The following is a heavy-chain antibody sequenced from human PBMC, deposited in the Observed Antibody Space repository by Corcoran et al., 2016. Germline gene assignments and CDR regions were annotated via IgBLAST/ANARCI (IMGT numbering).Heavy chain of an antibody. J-gene: IGHJ6*02. D-gene: IGHD3-3*01. V-gene: IGHV1-69*06. CDR2: IIPIFGTA. Sequence: QVQLVQSGAEVKKPGSSVKVSCKASGGTFSSYAISWVRQAPGQGLEWMGGIIPIFGTANYAQKFQGRVTITADKSTSTAYMELSSLGSEDTAVDYCARGGYVLRFLEWLDGMDVWGQGTTVTVSS. CDR3: ARGGYVLRFLEWLDGMDV. CDR1: GGTFSSYA.